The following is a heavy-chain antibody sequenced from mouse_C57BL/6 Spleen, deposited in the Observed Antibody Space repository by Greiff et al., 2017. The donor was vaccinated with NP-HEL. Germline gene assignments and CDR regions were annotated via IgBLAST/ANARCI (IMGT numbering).Heavy chain of an antibody. D-gene: IGHD2-4*01. Sequence: QVQLQQSGAELVMPGASVKLSCKASGYTFTSYWMHWVKQRPGQGLEWIGEIDPSDSYTNYNQKFKGKSTLTVDQSSSTAYMQLSSLTSEDSAVYYCARSGDYDGDGLGYWGQGTTLTVSS. CDR3: ARSGDYDGDGLGY. V-gene: IGHV1-69*01. J-gene: IGHJ2*01. CDR1: GYTFTSYW. CDR2: IDPSDSYT.